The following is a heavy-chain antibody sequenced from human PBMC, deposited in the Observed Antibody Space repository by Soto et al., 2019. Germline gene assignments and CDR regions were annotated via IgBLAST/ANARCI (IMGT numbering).Heavy chain of an antibody. CDR3: ARDYGFGELFDP. CDR1: GYTFTSYG. Sequence: QVQLVQSGAEVKKPGASVKVSCKASGYTFTSYGISWVRQAPGQGLEWMGWISAYNGNTNYAQKLQGRVTMPTDTSTSTAYMERRSRRSDDTAVYYWARDYGFGELFDPWGQGTLVTVSS. J-gene: IGHJ5*02. V-gene: IGHV1-18*01. D-gene: IGHD3-10*01. CDR2: ISAYNGNT.